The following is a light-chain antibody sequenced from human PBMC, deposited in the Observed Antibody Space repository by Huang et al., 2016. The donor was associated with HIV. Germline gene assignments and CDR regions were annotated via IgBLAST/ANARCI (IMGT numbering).Light chain of an antibody. J-gene: IGKJ2*01. CDR3: QQYNDWPPYT. Sequence: EVVMTQSPATLSVSPGERATLSCRASQSVRSNLAWYQQKPGQSPRLLIYGASTRATAIPARFSGSGSGTEFTLTISSLQSEDFAGYYCQQYNDWPPYTFGQGTKLEIK. CDR1: QSVRSN. CDR2: GAS. V-gene: IGKV3-15*01.